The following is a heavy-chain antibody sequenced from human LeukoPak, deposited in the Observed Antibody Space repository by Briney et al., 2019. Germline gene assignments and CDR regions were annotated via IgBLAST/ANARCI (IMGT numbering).Heavy chain of an antibody. CDR2: INHSGST. J-gene: IGHJ4*02. D-gene: IGHD3-10*01. CDR1: GGSFSGYY. CDR3: AREPDDYYGSGSYDY. Sequence: SETLSLTCAVYGGSFSGYYWSWIRQPPGKGLEWIGEINHSGSTNYNPSLKSRVTISVDTSKSQFSLKLSSVTAADTAVYYCAREPDDYYGSGSYDYWGQGTLVTVSS. V-gene: IGHV4-34*01.